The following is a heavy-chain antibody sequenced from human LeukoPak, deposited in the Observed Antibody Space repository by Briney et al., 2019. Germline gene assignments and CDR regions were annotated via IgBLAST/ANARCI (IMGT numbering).Heavy chain of an antibody. CDR1: GGSISSSSYY. J-gene: IGHJ4*02. Sequence: SETLSLTCTVSGGSISSSSYYWGWIRQPPGKGLEWIGSIYYSGSTYYNPSLKSRVTISVDTSKNQFSLKLSSVTAADTAVYYCARITMVRHFDYWGQGTLVTVSS. V-gene: IGHV4-39*01. CDR3: ARITMVRHFDY. D-gene: IGHD3-10*01. CDR2: IYYSGST.